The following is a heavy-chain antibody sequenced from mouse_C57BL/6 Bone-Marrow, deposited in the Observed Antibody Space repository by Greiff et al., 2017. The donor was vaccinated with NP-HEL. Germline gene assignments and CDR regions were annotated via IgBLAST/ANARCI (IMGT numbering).Heavy chain of an antibody. V-gene: IGHV1-82*01. Sequence: QVQLKQSGPELVKPGASVKISCKASGYAFSSSWMNWVKQRPGKGLEWIGRIYPGDGDTNYNGKFKGKATLTADKSSSTAYMQLSSLTSEDSAVYFCARSMVTTGNYYAMDYWGQGTSVTVSS. J-gene: IGHJ4*01. D-gene: IGHD2-2*01. CDR1: GYAFSSSW. CDR3: ARSMVTTGNYYAMDY. CDR2: IYPGDGDT.